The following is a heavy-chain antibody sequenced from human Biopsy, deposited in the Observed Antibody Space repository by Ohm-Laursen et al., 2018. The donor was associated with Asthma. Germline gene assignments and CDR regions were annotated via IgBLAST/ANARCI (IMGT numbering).Heavy chain of an antibody. V-gene: IGHV3-33*08. CDR3: ARKIAARGGMGV. CDR2: IWYDGRKK. D-gene: IGHD6-6*01. Sequence: SLRPSCAASGFSFSTYGMHWVRQAPGKGLEWVSFIWYDGRKKTYADSVKGRFTISRDNSKNTLYLQMNSLRAEDTAVYYCARKIAARGGMGVWGQGTTVTVSS. CDR1: GFSFSTYG. J-gene: IGHJ6*02.